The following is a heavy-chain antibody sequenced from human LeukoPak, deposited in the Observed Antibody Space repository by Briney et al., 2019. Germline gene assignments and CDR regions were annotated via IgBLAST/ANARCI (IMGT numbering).Heavy chain of an antibody. V-gene: IGHV1-18*01. J-gene: IGHJ5*02. D-gene: IGHD3-10*01. CDR2: FNPENGNT. CDR3: AAGSLSGWFDP. CDR1: GYSFVGYG. Sequence: GASVKVSCKASGYSFVGYGITWVRQAPGQGLEWMGWFNPENGNTNYAQKVQGRVTMTADTSTSTSYMELRSLRSDDTAVYYCAAGSLSGWFDPWGQGTLVTVSS.